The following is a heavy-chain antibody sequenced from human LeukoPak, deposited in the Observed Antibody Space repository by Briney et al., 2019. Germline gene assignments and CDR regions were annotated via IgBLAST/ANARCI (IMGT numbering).Heavy chain of an antibody. CDR1: GFTFSSYT. CDR2: ITSSSSEI. J-gene: IGHJ1*01. D-gene: IGHD5-12*01. V-gene: IGHV3-21*03. CDR3: ARVSSTMTVDKDFQH. Sequence: GGSPRLSCAASGFTFSSYTMNWVRQAPGKGLEWVSAITSSSSEIYYADSVKGRFTISRDNAKNSLYLQMNSLRAEDTAVYYCARVSSTMTVDKDFQHWGQGTLVTVSS.